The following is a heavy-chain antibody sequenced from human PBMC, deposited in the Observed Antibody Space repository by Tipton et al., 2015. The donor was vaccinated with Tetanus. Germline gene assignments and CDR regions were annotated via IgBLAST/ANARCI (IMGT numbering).Heavy chain of an antibody. J-gene: IGHJ6*02. CDR1: GYTFTGYY. V-gene: IGHV1-2*02. CDR2: IDPNSGGT. CDR3: GRDGGYYICYGIVV. Sequence: QLVQSGAEVKKPGASVKVSCKASGYTFTGYYMYWVRQAPGQGLEWMGWIDPNSGGTVYAQKFQGRVTMTRDTSISTAYTELRSLRSADAAVFFCGRDGGYYICYGIVVWGPGATVTVS. D-gene: IGHD3-22*01.